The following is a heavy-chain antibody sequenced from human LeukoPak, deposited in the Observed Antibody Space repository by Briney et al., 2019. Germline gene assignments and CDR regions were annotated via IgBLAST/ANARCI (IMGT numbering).Heavy chain of an antibody. CDR3: TRDLVAAAASNYYYYGVDV. CDR2: IRSKVFGGTT. D-gene: IGHD6-13*01. CDR1: GFTFGDYA. V-gene: IGHV3-49*04. Sequence: SGGSLRLSCTASGFTFGDYAMGWVRQAPGKGLEWVGFIRSKVFGGTTEYAASVKGRFTISRDDSKSIAYLQMNSLKTEDTAVYYCTRDLVAAAASNYYYYGVDVWGQGTTVTVSS. J-gene: IGHJ6*02.